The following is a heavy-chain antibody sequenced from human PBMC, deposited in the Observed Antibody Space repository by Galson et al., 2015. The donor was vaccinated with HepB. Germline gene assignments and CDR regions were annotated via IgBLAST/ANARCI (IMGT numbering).Heavy chain of an antibody. CDR1: GFTFSTYW. V-gene: IGHV3-7*03. CDR3: ARDVNYVRDY. D-gene: IGHD3-10*02. CDR2: INQDGTEK. Sequence: SLRLSCAASGFTFSTYWMSWVRQAPGKGLEWVANINQDGTEKYYVDSVKGRFTISRDNAENSLYLQVNSLRSDDTAVYYCARDVNYVRDYWGQGTLVTVSS. J-gene: IGHJ4*02.